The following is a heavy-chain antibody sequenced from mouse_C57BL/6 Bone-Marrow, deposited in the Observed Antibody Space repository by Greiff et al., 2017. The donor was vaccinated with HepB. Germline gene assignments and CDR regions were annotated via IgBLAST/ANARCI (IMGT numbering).Heavy chain of an antibody. V-gene: IGHV1-69*01. CDR1: GYTFTSYW. J-gene: IGHJ2*01. CDR3: ARTSFHYYGSSYLYYFDY. D-gene: IGHD1-1*01. CDR2: IDPSDSYT. Sequence: QVQLQQPGAELVMPGASVKLSCKASGYTFTSYWMHWVKQRPGQGLEWIGEIDPSDSYTNYNQKFKGKSTLTVDKSSRTAYMQLSSLTSEDSAVYYCARTSFHYYGSSYLYYFDYWGQGTTLTVSS.